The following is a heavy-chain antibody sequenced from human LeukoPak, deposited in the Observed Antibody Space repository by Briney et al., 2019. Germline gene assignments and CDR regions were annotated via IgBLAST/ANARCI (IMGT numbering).Heavy chain of an antibody. CDR1: GFTFSSYG. D-gene: IGHD6-19*01. CDR3: ARTREQWQVLDY. Sequence: PGRSLRLSCAASGFTFSSYGMHWVRQAPGKGLEWVAVISHEGSIKYHADSVRGRFAISRDNSKNMVYLQINSLRTEDTAVYYCARTREQWQVLDYWGQGTLVTVSS. V-gene: IGHV3-30*03. CDR2: ISHEGSIK. J-gene: IGHJ4*02.